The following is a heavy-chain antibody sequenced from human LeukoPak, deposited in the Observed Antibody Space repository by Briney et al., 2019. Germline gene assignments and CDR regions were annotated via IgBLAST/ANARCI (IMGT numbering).Heavy chain of an antibody. CDR1: GFSLSTSGVG. CDR2: IYWDDDK. J-gene: IGHJ5*02. CDR3: AHSFWSGSGSSAWFDP. Sequence: VSGPTLVNPTQTLTLTCTFSGFSLSTSGVGVGWIRQPPGKALEWLALIYWDDDKRYSPSLKSRLTITKDTSKNQVVLTMTNMDPVDTATYYCAHSFWSGSGSSAWFDPWGQGTLVTVSS. V-gene: IGHV2-5*02. D-gene: IGHD3-10*01.